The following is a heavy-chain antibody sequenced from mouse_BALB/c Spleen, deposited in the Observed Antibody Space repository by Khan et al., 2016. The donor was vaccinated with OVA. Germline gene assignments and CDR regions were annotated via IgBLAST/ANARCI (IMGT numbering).Heavy chain of an antibody. V-gene: IGHV2-6-4*01. D-gene: IGHD2-14*01. J-gene: IGHJ4*01. CDR2: IWGGGGT. CDR3: ARTYYRYDGYDAMDY. Sequence: QVQLKESGPGLVAPSQSLSITCTVSGFSLSRYNIHWVRQPPGKGLEWLGMIWGGGGTDYNSTLKSRLIIRKDNSKSQVLLKMNSLQTDDTAMYYCARTYYRYDGYDAMDYWGQGTSVTVSS. CDR1: GFSLSRYN.